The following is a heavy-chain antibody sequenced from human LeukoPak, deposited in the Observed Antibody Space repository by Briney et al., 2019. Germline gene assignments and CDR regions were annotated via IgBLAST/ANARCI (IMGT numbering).Heavy chain of an antibody. J-gene: IGHJ6*03. CDR2: MNPNSGNT. V-gene: IGHV1-8*03. CDR3: ARGPSYYDSSGYLDYYYYMDV. CDR1: GYTFTSYD. D-gene: IGHD3-22*01. Sequence: ASVKVSCKASGYTFTSYDINWVRQATGQGLEWMGWMNPNSGNTGYAQKFQGRVTITRNTSISTAYMELSSLRSEDTAVYYCARGPSYYDSSGYLDYYYYMDVWGKGTTVTVSS.